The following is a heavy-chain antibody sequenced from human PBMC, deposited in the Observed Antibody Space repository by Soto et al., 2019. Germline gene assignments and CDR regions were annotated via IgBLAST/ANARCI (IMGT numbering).Heavy chain of an antibody. Sequence: QVQLVESGGGGVQPGRSLRLYCAVSGFTLSSYGMHWVRQAPGKGLEWVAFISEDESNKDYEGSVKGRFTISRDNSKNTLYLQMSSLRSADTAPYYCTKEADAFDVWGQGTMVTVSS. CDR1: GFTLSSYG. CDR2: ISEDESNK. V-gene: IGHV3-30*18. CDR3: TKEADAFDV. J-gene: IGHJ3*01.